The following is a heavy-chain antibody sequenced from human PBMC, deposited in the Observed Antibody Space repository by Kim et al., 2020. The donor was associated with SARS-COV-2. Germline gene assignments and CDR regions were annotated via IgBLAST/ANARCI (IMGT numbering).Heavy chain of an antibody. CDR1: GGSISSYY. CDR3: ARRRGVGFADY. V-gene: IGHV4-59*08. J-gene: IGHJ4*02. D-gene: IGHD3-10*01. CDR2: IYYSGST. Sequence: SETLSLTCTVSGGSISSYYWSWIRQPPGKGLEWIGYIYYSGSTNYNPSLKSRVTISVDTSKNQFSLKLSSVTAADTAVYYCARRRGVGFADYWGQGTLVTVSS.